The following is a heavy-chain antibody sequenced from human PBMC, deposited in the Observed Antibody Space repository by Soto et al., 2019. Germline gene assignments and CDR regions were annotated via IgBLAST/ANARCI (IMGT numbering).Heavy chain of an antibody. Sequence: EVQLVESGGRLVQPAGALRLSCAASGFTFSNFWMSWVRQAPGEWLAWVASIKSDGSERSHVDAVRGRFSISRDNARNSLYLQMNSLRVHDTAVYYCARDVIWGQASLVTVSS. J-gene: IGHJ4*02. V-gene: IGHV3-7*05. CDR1: GFTFSNFW. CDR2: IKSDGSER. CDR3: ARDVI.